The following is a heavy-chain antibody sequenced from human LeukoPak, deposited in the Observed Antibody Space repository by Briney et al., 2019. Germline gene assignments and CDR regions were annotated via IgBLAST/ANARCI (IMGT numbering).Heavy chain of an antibody. Sequence: GGSLRLSCAASGFTFSSYAMHWARQAPGKGLEWVAVISYDGSNKYYADSVKGRFTISRDNSKNTLYLQMNSLRAEDTAVYYCARPVVTPGGTYYYYYMDVWGKGTTVTVSS. CDR1: GFTFSSYA. CDR2: ISYDGSNK. V-gene: IGHV3-30*04. D-gene: IGHD4-23*01. CDR3: ARPVVTPGGTYYYYYMDV. J-gene: IGHJ6*03.